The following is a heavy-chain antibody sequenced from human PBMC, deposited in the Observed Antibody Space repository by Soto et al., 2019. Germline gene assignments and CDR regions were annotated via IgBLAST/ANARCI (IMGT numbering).Heavy chain of an antibody. V-gene: IGHV1-46*01. Sequence: QVQLVQSGTEVKKPGASVKVSCKASGYTFTSYYIHWVRQAPGQGLEWMGIINPNTGSTSSTQRFRDRLSLDRGTSTSTVYMELSSLGSEDTAVYFCARDTTAALTFHYYGMDVWGQGTTVTVSS. CDR1: GYTFTSYY. CDR2: INPNTGST. D-gene: IGHD1-1*01. CDR3: ARDTTAALTFHYYGMDV. J-gene: IGHJ6*02.